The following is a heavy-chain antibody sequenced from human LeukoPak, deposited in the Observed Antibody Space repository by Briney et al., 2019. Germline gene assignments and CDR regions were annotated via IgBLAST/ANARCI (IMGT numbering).Heavy chain of an antibody. Sequence: SETLSLTCAVYGGSFSGYYWSWIRQPPGKGLEWIGEINHSGSTNYNPSLKSRVTISVDTSKNQSSLKLSSVTAADTAVYYCARGPSFSAHDYWGQGTLVTVSS. CDR2: INHSGST. CDR3: ARGPSFSAHDY. CDR1: GGSFSGYY. V-gene: IGHV4-34*01. D-gene: IGHD3-16*02. J-gene: IGHJ4*02.